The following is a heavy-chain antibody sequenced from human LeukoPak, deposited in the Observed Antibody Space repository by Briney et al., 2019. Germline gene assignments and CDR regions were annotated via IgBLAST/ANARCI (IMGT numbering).Heavy chain of an antibody. CDR1: GFTFSNAW. Sequence: KPGGSLRLSCAASGFTFSNAWMSWVRQAPGKGLEWVGRIKSKTDGGATDYAAPVKGRFTISRDDSKNTLYLQMNSLKTEDTAVYYCTTDPGGRVRGVLRVWGQGTLVTVSS. V-gene: IGHV3-15*01. D-gene: IGHD3-10*01. CDR2: IKSKTDGGAT. J-gene: IGHJ4*02. CDR3: TTDPGGRVRGVLRV.